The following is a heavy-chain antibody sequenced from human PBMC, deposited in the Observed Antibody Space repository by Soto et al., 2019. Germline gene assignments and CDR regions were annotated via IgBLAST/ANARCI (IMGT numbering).Heavy chain of an antibody. Sequence: QVQLQASGPGLVKPSQTLSLPCTVSGGSISSGGYYWSWIRQPPGKVLEWIAYSYDRGSTYYHPSLLIRFPISRDTSKPHLPLKLSSVTAAVTTVADCAREAVIWAQGTVVTASS. V-gene: IGHV4-31*03. CDR3: AREAVI. CDR1: GGSISSGGYY. J-gene: IGHJ4*02. CDR2: SYDRGST. D-gene: IGHD3-10*01.